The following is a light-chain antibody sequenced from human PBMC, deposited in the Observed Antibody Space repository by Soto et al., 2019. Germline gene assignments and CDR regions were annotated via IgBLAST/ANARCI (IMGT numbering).Light chain of an antibody. CDR1: SSDVGGYDY. CDR2: EVT. CDR3: SSHTSGSTRV. V-gene: IGLV2-14*01. Sequence: QSVLTQPASVPVSPGQSIAISCTGTSSDVGGYDYVSWYQQQPDKAPKLMIYEVTKRPSGVSNRFSGSKSGNTASLTISGLQSEDEADYYCSSHTSGSTRVFGTGTKVTV. J-gene: IGLJ1*01.